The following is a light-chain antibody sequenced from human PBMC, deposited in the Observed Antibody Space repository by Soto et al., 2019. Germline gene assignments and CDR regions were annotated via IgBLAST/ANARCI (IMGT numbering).Light chain of an antibody. CDR3: HQRSNWPPDT. CDR2: GAS. Sequence: EIVMTQSPATPSVSPGERATLSCRASQSVSSNLAWYQHKPGQAPRLLISGASTRATGLPARFSGSGSGTEFTLTISRLEPEDFAVYYCHQRSNWPPDTFGQGTRLEIK. V-gene: IGKV3-15*01. J-gene: IGKJ5*01. CDR1: QSVSSN.